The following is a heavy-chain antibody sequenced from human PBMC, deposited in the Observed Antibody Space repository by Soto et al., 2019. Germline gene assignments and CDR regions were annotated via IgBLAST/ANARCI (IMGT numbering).Heavy chain of an antibody. D-gene: IGHD6-13*01. V-gene: IGHV3-33*01. CDR3: AREGVRRKAAAGTENEAYYI. CDR2: IWYDGSNK. Sequence: GGSLRLSCAASGFTFSSYGMHWVRQAPGKWLEWVAVIWYDGSNKNYADSVNGRLTIARDNSKNTMYLQRNSLRAEDTAVYYCAREGVRRKAAAGTENEAYYIWGQGTMVTVSS. J-gene: IGHJ3*02. CDR1: GFTFSSYG.